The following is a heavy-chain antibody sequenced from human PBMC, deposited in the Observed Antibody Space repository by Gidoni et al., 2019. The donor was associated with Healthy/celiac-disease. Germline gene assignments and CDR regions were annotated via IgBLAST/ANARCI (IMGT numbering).Heavy chain of an antibody. CDR1: GVTFSSSA. V-gene: IGHV3-64D*08. D-gene: IGHD3-3*01. Sequence: EVQLVESGGGLVQPGGSLRVSCSASGVTFSSSAMQWFRQAPGKGLEYVSAISGNGGSTYYADSVKGRFTIARDNSKNTLYLQMSSLRAEDTAVYYCVTAGRDGYYDFWSGYVAPTDHDWGQGTLVTVSS. CDR2: ISGNGGST. J-gene: IGHJ4*02. CDR3: VTAGRDGYYDFWSGYVAPTDHD.